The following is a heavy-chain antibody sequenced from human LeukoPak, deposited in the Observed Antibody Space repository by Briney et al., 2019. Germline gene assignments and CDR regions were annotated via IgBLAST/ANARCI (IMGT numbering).Heavy chain of an antibody. V-gene: IGHV3-30-3*01. D-gene: IGHD1-26*01. CDR2: ISYDGSNK. Sequence: GGSLRLSCAASGFTFSSYAMNWVRQAPGKGLEWVAIISYDGSNKYYADSVKGRFTISRDNAKNTLYLQMISLRAEDTAVYYCARSGSSFDYWGQGTLVTVSS. J-gene: IGHJ4*02. CDR3: ARSGSSFDY. CDR1: GFTFSSYA.